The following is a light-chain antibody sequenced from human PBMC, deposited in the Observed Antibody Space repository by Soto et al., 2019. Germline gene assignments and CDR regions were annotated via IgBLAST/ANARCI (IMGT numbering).Light chain of an antibody. J-gene: IGKJ1*01. V-gene: IGKV1-5*01. CDR1: QSISNW. CDR2: DAS. Sequence: DIKMTQSPSTLSASVGDRVTITCRASQSISNWLAWYQQKPGKAPKLLIYDASSLESGVPSRFSGSGSGTEFTLTISSLQPDDFATYYCQQYNSYSGTFGQGTKVDIK. CDR3: QQYNSYSGT.